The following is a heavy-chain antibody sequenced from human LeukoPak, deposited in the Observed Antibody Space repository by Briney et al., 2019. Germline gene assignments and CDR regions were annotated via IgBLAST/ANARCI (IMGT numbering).Heavy chain of an antibody. Sequence: GGSLRLSCAASGFTFSSYGMHWVRQAPGKGLEWVAVIWYDGSNKYYADSVKGRFTISRDNSKNTLYLQMNSLRAEDTAVYYCAREDYYDSSGYRGPLEYWGQGTLVTVSS. J-gene: IGHJ4*02. D-gene: IGHD3-22*01. CDR1: GFTFSSYG. CDR2: IWYDGSNK. V-gene: IGHV3-33*01. CDR3: AREDYYDSSGYRGPLEY.